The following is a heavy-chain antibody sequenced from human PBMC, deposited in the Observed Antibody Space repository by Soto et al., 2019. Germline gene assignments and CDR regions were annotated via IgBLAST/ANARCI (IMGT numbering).Heavy chain of an antibody. J-gene: IGHJ6*02. Sequence: GESLKISCKGSGYSFTSYWISWVRQMPGKGLEWMGRIDPSDSYTNYSPSFQGHVTISADKSISTAYLQWSSLKASDTAMYYCASTVGSEYSSSPHNGMDVWGQGTTVTVSS. CDR3: ASTVGSEYSSSPHNGMDV. D-gene: IGHD6-6*01. CDR2: IDPSDSYT. CDR1: GYSFTSYW. V-gene: IGHV5-10-1*01.